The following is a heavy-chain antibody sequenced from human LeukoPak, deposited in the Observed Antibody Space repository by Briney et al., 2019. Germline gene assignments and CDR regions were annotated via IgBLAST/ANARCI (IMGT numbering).Heavy chain of an antibody. Sequence: GGSLRLSCTGSGFPFSIYGMHWVRQAPGKGLEWVAFIRYDGSNKYYADSVKGRFTISRDNSKNTLYLQMNSLRAEDTAVYYCAKEYCSSTSCYMRSLSYMDVWGKGTTVTVSS. CDR1: GFPFSIYG. J-gene: IGHJ6*03. D-gene: IGHD2-2*02. CDR3: AKEYCSSTSCYMRSLSYMDV. V-gene: IGHV3-30*02. CDR2: IRYDGSNK.